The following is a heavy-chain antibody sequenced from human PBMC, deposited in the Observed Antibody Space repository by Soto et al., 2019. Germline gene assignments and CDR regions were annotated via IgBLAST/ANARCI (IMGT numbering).Heavy chain of an antibody. CDR2: ISYDGSNK. J-gene: IGHJ4*02. Sequence: QVQLVESGGGVVQPGRSLRLSCAASGFTFSSYAMHWVRQAPGKGLEWVAVISYDGSNKYYADSVKGRFTISRDNSKNTLYLKMNSLRAEDTAVYYCXXXXXXXXXXXXXXXDYWXQGTLVTVSS. V-gene: IGHV3-30-3*01. CDR3: XXXXXXXXXXXXXXXDY. CDR1: GFTFSSYA.